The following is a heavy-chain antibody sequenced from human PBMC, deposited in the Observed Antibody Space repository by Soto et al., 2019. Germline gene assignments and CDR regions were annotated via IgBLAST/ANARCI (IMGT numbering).Heavy chain of an antibody. CDR2: ISSSSSTI. CDR1: GVTFSSYS. J-gene: IGHJ4*02. CDR3: AGEGAYYDFWCGYPHCDHFDF. V-gene: IGHV3-48*02. Sequence: GGSLRLSCAASGVTFSSYSMNWVRQAPGKGLEWVSYISSSSSTIYYADSVKGRFTISRDNAKNSLYLQMNSLRDEDTAVYYCAGEGAYYDFWCGYPHCDHFDFWTQGSLDTGSS. D-gene: IGHD3-3*01.